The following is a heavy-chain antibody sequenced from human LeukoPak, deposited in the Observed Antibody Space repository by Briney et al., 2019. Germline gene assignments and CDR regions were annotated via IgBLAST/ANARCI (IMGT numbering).Heavy chain of an antibody. CDR2: IYTSGST. CDR3: ARHVAGGRWFDP. J-gene: IGHJ5*02. V-gene: IGHV4-4*09. Sequence: SETLSLTCTVSGGSISSYYWSWIRQPPGKGLEWIGYIYTSGSTNYNPSLKSRVTISVDTSKNQFSLKLSSVTAADTAVYYCARHVAGGRWFDPWGQGTLVTVSS. CDR1: GGSISSYY. D-gene: IGHD2-15*01.